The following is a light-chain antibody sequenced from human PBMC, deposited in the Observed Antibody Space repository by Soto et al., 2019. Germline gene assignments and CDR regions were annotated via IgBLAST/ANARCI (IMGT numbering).Light chain of an antibody. CDR1: SSDVGSYNL. CDR2: ESS. CDR3: CSYAGSSTYV. J-gene: IGLJ1*01. Sequence: QSALTQPASVSGSPGQSITISCTGTSSDVGSYNLVSWYQQHPGNAPKLMIYESSKRPSGVSNRFSGSKSGNTASLTISALQAEDEAYYYCCSYAGSSTYVFGTGTKLTVL. V-gene: IGLV2-23*01.